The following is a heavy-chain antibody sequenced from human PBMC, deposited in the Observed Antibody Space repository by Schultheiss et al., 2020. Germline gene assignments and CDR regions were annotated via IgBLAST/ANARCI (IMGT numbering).Heavy chain of an antibody. CDR2: ISSSSSYI. Sequence: GGSLRLSCAASGFTFSSYSMNWVRQAPGKGLEWVSSISSSSSYIYYADSVKGRFTISRDNAKNSLYLQMNSLRAEDTAVYYCARVTDYYDSSGYFSGAFDYWGQGTLVTVSS. CDR1: GFTFSSYS. CDR3: ARVTDYYDSSGYFSGAFDY. V-gene: IGHV3-21*01. D-gene: IGHD3-22*01. J-gene: IGHJ4*02.